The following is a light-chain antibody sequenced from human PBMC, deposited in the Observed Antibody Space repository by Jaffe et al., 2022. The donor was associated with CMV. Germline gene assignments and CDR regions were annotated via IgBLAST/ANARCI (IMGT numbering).Light chain of an antibody. CDR3: QAWDSSSGNVV. J-gene: IGLJ2*01. CDR2: QHN. Sequence: SYELTQPPSVSVSPGQTANITCSGDKLGDKYASWYQQKPGQSPVLVIYQHNKRPSGIPERFSGSNSADKAILTISGTQAMDEADYYCQAWDSSSGNVVFGGGTKLTVL. V-gene: IGLV3-1*01. CDR1: KLGDKY.